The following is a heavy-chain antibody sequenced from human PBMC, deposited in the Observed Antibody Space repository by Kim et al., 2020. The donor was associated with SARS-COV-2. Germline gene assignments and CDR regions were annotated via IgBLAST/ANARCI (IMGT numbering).Heavy chain of an antibody. D-gene: IGHD3-16*01. J-gene: IGHJ4*02. CDR3: ARGSWGEVTNEY. Sequence: ASVKVSCKASGYNLASYGFTWVRQAPGQGLEWMGWISANTDKTNYAQNFQGRVTMTTDTSTSTTYMELRSLRFDDTAVYYCARGSWGEVTNEYWGQGTLVTVSS. V-gene: IGHV1-18*04. CDR2: ISANTDKT. CDR1: GYNLASYG.